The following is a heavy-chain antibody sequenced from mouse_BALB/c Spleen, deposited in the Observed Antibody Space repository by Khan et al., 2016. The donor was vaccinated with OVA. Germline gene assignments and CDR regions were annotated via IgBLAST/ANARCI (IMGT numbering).Heavy chain of an antibody. V-gene: IGHV1S137*01. Sequence: VQLQQSGAELVRPGVSVKISCKGSGYTFTDYAMHWVKQSHAKSLEWIGVISTYYGDANYNQKFKGKATMTVDKSSSTVYMELGRLTSEDSAIYYCARDYGSSYRYFDVWGAGTTVTVSS. CDR3: ARDYGSSYRYFDV. D-gene: IGHD1-1*01. CDR2: ISTYYGDA. J-gene: IGHJ1*01. CDR1: GYTFTDYA.